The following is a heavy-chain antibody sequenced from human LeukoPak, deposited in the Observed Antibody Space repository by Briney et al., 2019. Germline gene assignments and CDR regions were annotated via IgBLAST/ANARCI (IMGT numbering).Heavy chain of an antibody. J-gene: IGHJ6*02. V-gene: IGHV3-30*03. CDR3: ALLWFGDGYYYYGMDV. CDR2: ISYDGSNK. D-gene: IGHD3-10*01. CDR1: GFTFSSYG. Sequence: HPGRSLRLSCAASGFTFSSYGMHWVRQAPGKGLEWVAVISYDGSNKYYADSVKGRFTISRDNSKNTLYLQMNSLRAEDTAVYYCALLWFGDGYYYYGMDVWGQGTTVTASS.